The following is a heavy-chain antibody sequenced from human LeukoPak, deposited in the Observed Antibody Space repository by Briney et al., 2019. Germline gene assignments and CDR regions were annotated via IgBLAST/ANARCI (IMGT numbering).Heavy chain of an antibody. CDR1: GGSISSYY. CDR2: IYYSGST. V-gene: IGHV4-59*01. D-gene: IGHD6-6*01. Sequence: PSETLSLTCTVSGGSISSYYWSWIRQPPGEGLEWIGYIYYSGSTNYNPSLKSRVTISVDTSKNQFSLKLSSVTAADTAVYYCARVAAARHGYYYYMDVWGKGTTVTVSS. J-gene: IGHJ6*03. CDR3: ARVAAARHGYYYYMDV.